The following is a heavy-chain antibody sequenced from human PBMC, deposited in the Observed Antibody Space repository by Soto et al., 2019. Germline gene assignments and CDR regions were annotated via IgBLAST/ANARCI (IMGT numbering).Heavy chain of an antibody. CDR2: ISGSGGST. V-gene: IGHV3-23*01. D-gene: IGHD2-21*02. CDR1: GFTFSSYA. CDR3: AKDLQGDPTRCFIDY. J-gene: IGHJ4*02. Sequence: EVQLLESGGGLVQHGGSLRLSCAASGFTFSSYAMSWVRQAPGKGLEWVSAISGSGGSTYYADSVKGRLTISRDNSKNTLYLQMNSLRAEDTAVYYCAKDLQGDPTRCFIDYWGQGTLVTVSS.